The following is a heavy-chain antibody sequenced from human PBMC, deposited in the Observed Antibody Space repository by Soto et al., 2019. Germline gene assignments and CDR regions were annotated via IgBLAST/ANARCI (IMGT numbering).Heavy chain of an antibody. Sequence: GESLKISCAVSGFSFSSYAMSWVRQAPGKGLEWVSAISGGAGSRYQADSVKGRFTLSRDNSKNTLYLQLNSLRAEDTAVYYCAKQGLDYYYGVDVWGLGTTVTVSS. CDR3: AKQGLDYYYGVDV. D-gene: IGHD6-6*01. J-gene: IGHJ6*02. V-gene: IGHV3-23*01. CDR1: GFSFSSYA. CDR2: ISGGAGSR.